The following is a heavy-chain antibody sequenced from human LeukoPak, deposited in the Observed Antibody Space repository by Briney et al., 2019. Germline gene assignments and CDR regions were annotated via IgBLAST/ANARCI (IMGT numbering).Heavy chain of an antibody. CDR3: ASSLGVVVTAAYYYYGMDV. CDR2: IYYSGST. CDR1: GGSISSYY. V-gene: IGHV4-59*01. J-gene: IGHJ6*02. D-gene: IGHD2-21*02. Sequence: PSETLSLTCTVSGGSISSYYWSWIRQPPGKGLEWIGYIYYSGSTNYNPSLKSRVTISVDTSKNQFSLKLSSVTAADTAVYYCASSLGVVVTAAYYYYGMDVWGQGTTVTVSS.